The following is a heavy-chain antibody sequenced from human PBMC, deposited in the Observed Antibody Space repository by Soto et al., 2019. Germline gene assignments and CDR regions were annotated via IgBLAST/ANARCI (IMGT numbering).Heavy chain of an antibody. CDR2: INAGNGNT. CDR3: AREGDSSGPNYYYYYYMDV. J-gene: IGHJ6*03. Sequence: ASVKVSCKASGYTFTSYAMHWVRQAPGQRLEWMGWINAGNGNTKYSQKFQGRVTITRDTSASTAYMELSSLRSEDTAVYYCAREGDSSGPNYYYYYYMDVWGKGTTVTVSS. D-gene: IGHD6-19*01. CDR1: GYTFTSYA. V-gene: IGHV1-3*01.